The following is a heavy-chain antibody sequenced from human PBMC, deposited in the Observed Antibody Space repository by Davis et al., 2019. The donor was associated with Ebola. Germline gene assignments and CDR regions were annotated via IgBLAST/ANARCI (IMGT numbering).Heavy chain of an antibody. J-gene: IGHJ4*02. CDR2: LHESGRT. D-gene: IGHD3-3*01. Sequence: PSETLSLTCTVSGGSISSHYWSWIRQPPGKGLEWIGYLHESGRTNLNPSLKSRVTISVDTSKNRFSLMLSSVTAADTAVYYCARTVTFFGVVPLYYFDYWGQGTLVTVSS. CDR3: ARTVTFFGVVPLYYFDY. CDR1: GGSISSHY. V-gene: IGHV4-59*08.